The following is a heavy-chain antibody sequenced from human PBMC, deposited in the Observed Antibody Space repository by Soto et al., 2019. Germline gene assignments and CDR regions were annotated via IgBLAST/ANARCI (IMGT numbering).Heavy chain of an antibody. CDR3: AKRRGAGGHFDY. Sequence: GGSLRLACAASGFTFTSYAMGWVRQAPGKGLEWVSVVSSGCSTSYADSVTGRFTVSRDNSKNTLSLHMNRLRAEDTAVYYCAKRRGAGGHFDYWGQGALVT. J-gene: IGHJ4*02. V-gene: IGHV3-23*01. CDR2: VSSGCST. D-gene: IGHD2-15*01. CDR1: GFTFTSYA.